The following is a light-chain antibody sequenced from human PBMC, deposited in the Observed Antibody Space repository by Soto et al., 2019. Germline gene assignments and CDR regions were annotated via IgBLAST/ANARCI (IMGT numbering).Light chain of an antibody. Sequence: QSALTQPASVSGSPGQWITISCTGTSSDIGGYNYVSWYQQHPGKAPKLMIYDVSNRPSGVSNRFSGSKSGNTASLTISGLQAEDEADYYCSSYTRSSTLGVFGAGTKVTVL. CDR2: DVS. CDR1: SSDIGGYNY. J-gene: IGLJ1*01. V-gene: IGLV2-14*01. CDR3: SSYTRSSTLGV.